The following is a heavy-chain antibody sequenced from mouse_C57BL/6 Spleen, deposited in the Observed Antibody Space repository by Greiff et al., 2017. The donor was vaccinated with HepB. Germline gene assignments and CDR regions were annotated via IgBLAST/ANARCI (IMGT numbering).Heavy chain of an antibody. CDR2: IYPSDSET. D-gene: IGHD2-2*01. CDR1: GYTFTSYW. Sequence: VQLQQPGAELVRPGSSVKLSCKASGYTFTSYWMDWVKQRPGQGLEWIGNIYPSDSETHYNQKFKDKATLTVDKSSSTAYMQLSSLTSEDSAVYYCANYGYDGFAYWGQGTLVTVSA. V-gene: IGHV1-61*01. CDR3: ANYGYDGFAY. J-gene: IGHJ3*01.